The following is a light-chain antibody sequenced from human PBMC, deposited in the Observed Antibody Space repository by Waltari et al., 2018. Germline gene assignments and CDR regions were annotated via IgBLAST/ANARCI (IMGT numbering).Light chain of an antibody. Sequence: EIVMTQSPATLSVSPGERPTLSCRASQSVNSKLAWYQQKPGQAPRLLIYGASTRATDIPARFSGSGSGTDFTLTITSLQSEDFAVFHCQQYNNWPLTFGGGTKVEIK. V-gene: IGKV3-15*01. CDR3: QQYNNWPLT. CDR1: QSVNSK. J-gene: IGKJ4*01. CDR2: GAS.